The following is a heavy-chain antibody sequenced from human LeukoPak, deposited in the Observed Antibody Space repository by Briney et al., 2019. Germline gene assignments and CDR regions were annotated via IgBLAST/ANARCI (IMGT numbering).Heavy chain of an antibody. D-gene: IGHD3-9*01. CDR1: GFTFTTYA. CDR3: AKETDYYNVGYFDY. V-gene: IGHV3-23*01. J-gene: IGHJ4*02. CDR2: ISGSGSNT. Sequence: GGSLRLSCAASGFTFTTYAMSWVRQAPGKGLEWVSSISGSGSNTNYADSVKGRFTISREKSKNTLYLQMNSLRAEDTAVYYCAKETDYYNVGYFDYWGQGTLVTVSS.